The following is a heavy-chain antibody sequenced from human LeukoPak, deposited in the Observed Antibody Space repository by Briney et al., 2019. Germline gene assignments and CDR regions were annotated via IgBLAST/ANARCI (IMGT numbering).Heavy chain of an antibody. CDR2: MSGSGGST. D-gene: IGHD6-19*01. CDR1: GFTLSSFA. Sequence: GGSLRLSCAASGFTLSSFAMSWVRQAPGKGREWVSCMSGSGGSTYYADSVNGRFSTSTNNSRNTLYLQINTLRAHDTAVYYCAKDHGVAVAGIYYWGQGTLVTASS. V-gene: IGHV3-23*01. CDR3: AKDHGVAVAGIYY. J-gene: IGHJ4*02.